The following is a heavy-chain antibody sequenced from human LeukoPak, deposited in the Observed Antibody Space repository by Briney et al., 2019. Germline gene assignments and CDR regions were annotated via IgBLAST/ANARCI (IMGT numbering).Heavy chain of an antibody. J-gene: IGHJ4*02. CDR2: IHDSGST. D-gene: IGHD6-13*01. V-gene: IGHV4-59*08. CDR3: ARGFGSSWYYFDY. CDR1: GASISSYY. Sequence: SETLSLTCTVSGASISSYYWNWIRQPPGKRLEWIGYIHDSGSTNYNPSLKSQVTISVDTSKKQFSLKLTSVTAADTAVYYCARGFGSSWYYFDYWGQGTLVTASS.